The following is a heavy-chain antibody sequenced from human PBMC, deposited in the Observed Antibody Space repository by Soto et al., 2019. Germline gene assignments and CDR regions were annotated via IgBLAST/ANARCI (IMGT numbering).Heavy chain of an antibody. CDR2: ISNDGIKK. CDR3: AKSPQWVAKGGMDV. V-gene: IGHV3-30*18. CDR1: GFTFSSYA. Sequence: GGSLRLSCAASGFTFSSYAMSWVRQAPGKGLEWVAVISNDGIKKNYGESAKGRFTISRDNSKNTLYLQMNSLRTEDTAVYYCAKSPQWVAKGGMDVWGQGTTVTVSS. D-gene: IGHD1-26*01. J-gene: IGHJ6*02.